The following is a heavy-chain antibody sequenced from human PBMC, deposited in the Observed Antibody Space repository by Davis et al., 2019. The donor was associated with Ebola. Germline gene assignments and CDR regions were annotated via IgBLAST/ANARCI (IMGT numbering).Heavy chain of an antibody. J-gene: IGHJ4*02. CDR2: ISSSSSYI. Sequence: GESLKISCAASGFTFSSYSMNWVRQAPGKGLEWVSSISSSSSYIYYADSVKGRFTISRDNAKNSLYLQMSSLRAEDTAVYYCARDRLSIAAAGPFDYWGQGTLVTVSS. D-gene: IGHD6-13*01. V-gene: IGHV3-21*04. CDR3: ARDRLSIAAAGPFDY. CDR1: GFTFSSYS.